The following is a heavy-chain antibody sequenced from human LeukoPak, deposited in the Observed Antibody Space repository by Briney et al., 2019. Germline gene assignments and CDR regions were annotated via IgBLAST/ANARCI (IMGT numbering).Heavy chain of an antibody. Sequence: ASVKVSCKASGYTFTSYDMHWVRQAPGQRLEWMGWINPGNGNTKYSEKFQGRVTITRDTSASTAYMELSSLRSEDTAVYYCARAPKDYGGISGAQTFDYWGQGTLVTVSS. J-gene: IGHJ4*02. CDR2: INPGNGNT. V-gene: IGHV1-3*01. CDR1: GYTFTSYD. CDR3: ARAPKDYGGISGAQTFDY. D-gene: IGHD4-23*01.